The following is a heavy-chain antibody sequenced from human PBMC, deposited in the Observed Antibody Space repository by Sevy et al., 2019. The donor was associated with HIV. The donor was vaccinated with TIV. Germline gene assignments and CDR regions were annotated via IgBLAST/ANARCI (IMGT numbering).Heavy chain of an antibody. CDR1: GFTFSNAW. V-gene: IGHV3-15*01. J-gene: IGHJ6*02. D-gene: IGHD3-3*01. CDR3: TVHYDFWSGYPHPPSYGMDV. Sequence: GGSLRLSCAASGFTFSNAWMSWVRQAPGKGLEWVGRIKSKTDGGTTDYAAPVKGRFTISRDDSKNTLYLQMNSLKTEDTAVYYCTVHYDFWSGYPHPPSYGMDVWGQGTTVTVSS. CDR2: IKSKTDGGTT.